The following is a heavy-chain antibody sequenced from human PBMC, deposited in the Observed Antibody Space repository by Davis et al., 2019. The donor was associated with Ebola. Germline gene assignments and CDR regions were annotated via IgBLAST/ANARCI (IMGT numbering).Heavy chain of an antibody. CDR2: IYYSGRT. CDR1: GDSVSSNTYH. V-gene: IGHV4-39*01. CDR3: TSEYSSSPAF. Sequence: MPSETLSLTCTVSGDSVSSNTYHWGWVRQPPGKGLEWIGSIYYSGRTYYSLSLKSRLTISVDTSKDQFSLNLNSVTAADTAVYYCTSEYSSSPAFWGRGILVTVSS. D-gene: IGHD6-19*01. J-gene: IGHJ4*02.